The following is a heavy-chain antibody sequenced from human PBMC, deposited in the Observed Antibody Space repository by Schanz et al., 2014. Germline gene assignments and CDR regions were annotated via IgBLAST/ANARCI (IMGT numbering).Heavy chain of an antibody. CDR2: IIPVLAIA. CDR3: AGGRTFDY. Sequence: QVQLVQSGAEVKKPGSSVKVSCTASGGTFSSYTISWIRQAPGQGLEWMGRIIPVLAIADYAQKFQGRVAISADRSTSTANMKISSLTSEDAAVYYCAGGRTFDYWGQGALVTVSS. V-gene: IGHV1-69*02. CDR1: GGTFSSYT. J-gene: IGHJ4*02.